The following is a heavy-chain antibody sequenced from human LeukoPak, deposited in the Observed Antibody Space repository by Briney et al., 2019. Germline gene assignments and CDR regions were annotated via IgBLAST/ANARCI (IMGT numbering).Heavy chain of an antibody. CDR2: IYPGDSDT. V-gene: IGHV5-51*01. CDR1: GYSFTSYW. D-gene: IGHD2-2*01. Sequence: GESLKISCKGSGYSFTSYWIGWVRQMPGKGLEWMGTIYPGDSDTRYSPSFQGQVTISADKSISTAYLQWSSLKASDTAMYYCARQGCSSTSCSGGLDPWGQGTLVTVSS. CDR3: ARQGCSSTSCSGGLDP. J-gene: IGHJ5*02.